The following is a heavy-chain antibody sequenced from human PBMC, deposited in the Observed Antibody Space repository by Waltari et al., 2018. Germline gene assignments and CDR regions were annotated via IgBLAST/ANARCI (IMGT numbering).Heavy chain of an antibody. Sequence: EVQLLESGGGLVQPGGSLRLSCAASGFPFSTNAMTWVRQAPGKGLDWVSTSTSDDNTYYADSVKGRFTISRDNSKNTLYLQMNSLTAEDTAIYYCAKDLHYIAAADYWGQGTLVTVSS. J-gene: IGHJ4*02. CDR2: STSDDNT. V-gene: IGHV3-23*01. CDR1: GFPFSTNA. D-gene: IGHD6-6*01. CDR3: AKDLHYIAAADY.